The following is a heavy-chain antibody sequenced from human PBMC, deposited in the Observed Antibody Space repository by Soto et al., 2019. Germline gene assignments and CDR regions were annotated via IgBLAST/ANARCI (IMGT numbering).Heavy chain of an antibody. CDR1: GGSISSSSYY. D-gene: IGHD6-6*01. Sequence: PSETLSLTCTVSGGSISSSSYYWVWIRQPPGKGLEWIGSIYYSGSTYYNPSLKSRVTISVDTSKNQFSLKLSSVTAADTAVYYCARHQVWAARPDFCRWFDPWGQGTLVTVSS. CDR3: ARHQVWAARPDFCRWFDP. V-gene: IGHV4-39*01. J-gene: IGHJ5*02. CDR2: IYYSGST.